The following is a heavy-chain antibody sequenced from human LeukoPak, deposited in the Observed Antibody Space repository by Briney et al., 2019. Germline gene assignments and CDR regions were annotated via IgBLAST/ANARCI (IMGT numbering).Heavy chain of an antibody. D-gene: IGHD3-10*01. CDR3: ARGPPYYYGSGSSLRGAFDI. J-gene: IGHJ3*02. CDR2: INWNGGGT. Sequence: GGSLRLSCAASGFTFDDYGMSWVRQAPGKGLEWVSGINWNGGGTGYADSVKGRFTISRDNAKNSLYLQMNSLRAEDTALYYCARGPPYYYGSGSSLRGAFDIWGQGTMVTVSS. V-gene: IGHV3-20*04. CDR1: GFTFDDYG.